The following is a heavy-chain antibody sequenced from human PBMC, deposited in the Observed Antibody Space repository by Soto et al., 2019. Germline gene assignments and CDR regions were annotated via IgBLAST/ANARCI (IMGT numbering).Heavy chain of an antibody. D-gene: IGHD3-22*01. V-gene: IGHV3-11*04. Sequence: LRLSCAASVFTFSDYYMSWIRPAPGKGLEWVSYISSSGSTIYYADSVKGRFTISRDNAKNSLYLQMNSLRAEDTAVYYCARDRAGYYYDSSGYYPGYWGQGTLVTVSS. CDR1: VFTFSDYY. CDR2: ISSSGSTI. J-gene: IGHJ4*02. CDR3: ARDRAGYYYDSSGYYPGY.